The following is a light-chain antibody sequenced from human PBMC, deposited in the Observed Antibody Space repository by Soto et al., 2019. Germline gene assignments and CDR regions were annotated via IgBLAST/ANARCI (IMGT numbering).Light chain of an antibody. CDR2: SNN. Sequence: QSVLTHPPSSSGNPGQRVTISCSGSRSNIGSNPVNWYQQLPGTAPKLLIDSNNQRPSGVPDRFSGSRSGTSASLAISGLQSEDEADYYCAAWDDSLYGRVFGTGTKVTVL. CDR3: AAWDDSLYGRV. J-gene: IGLJ1*01. V-gene: IGLV1-44*01. CDR1: RSNIGSNP.